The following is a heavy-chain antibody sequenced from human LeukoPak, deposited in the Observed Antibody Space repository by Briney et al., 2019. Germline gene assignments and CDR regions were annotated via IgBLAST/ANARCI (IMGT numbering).Heavy chain of an antibody. Sequence: ASVKVSCKASGYTFTGYYMHWVRQAPGQGLEWMGWINPNSGGTNYAQKFQGRVTMTRDTSTSTVYMELSSLRSEDTAVYYCARAFITMVRGVIAHVDYWGQGTLVTVSS. CDR1: GYTFTGYY. CDR3: ARAFITMVRGVIAHVDY. J-gene: IGHJ4*02. CDR2: INPNSGGT. D-gene: IGHD3-10*01. V-gene: IGHV1-2*02.